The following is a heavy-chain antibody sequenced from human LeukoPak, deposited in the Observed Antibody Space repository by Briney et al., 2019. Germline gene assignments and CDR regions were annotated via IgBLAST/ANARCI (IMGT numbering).Heavy chain of an antibody. D-gene: IGHD3-22*01. J-gene: IGHJ4*02. CDR1: GFTFSNYW. CDR3: ACAYYDSSGYNY. Sequence: PGGSLRLSCAVSGFTFSNYWMSWVRQAPGKGLEWLANIKQDGSEKYYVDSVKGRFTISRDNAKNSLYLQMNSLRAEDTALYYCACAYYDSSGYNYWGQGTLVTVPS. CDR2: IKQDGSEK. V-gene: IGHV3-7*01.